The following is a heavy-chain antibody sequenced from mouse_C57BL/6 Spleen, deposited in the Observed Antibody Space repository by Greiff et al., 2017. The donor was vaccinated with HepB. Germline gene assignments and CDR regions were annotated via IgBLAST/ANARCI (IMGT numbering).Heavy chain of an antibody. CDR1: GYTFTSYW. CDR2: IDPSDSET. J-gene: IGHJ1*03. Sequence: VQLQQPGAELVRPGSSVKLSCKASGYTFTSYWMHWVKQRPIQGLEWIGNIDPSDSETHYNQKFKDKATLTVDKSSSTAYMQLSSLTSEDSAVYYCARNWDPGYFDVWGTGTTVTVSS. V-gene: IGHV1-52*01. D-gene: IGHD4-1*01. CDR3: ARNWDPGYFDV.